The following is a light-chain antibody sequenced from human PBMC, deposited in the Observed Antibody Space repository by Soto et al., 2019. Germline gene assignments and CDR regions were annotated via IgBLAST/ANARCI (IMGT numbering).Light chain of an antibody. J-gene: IGKJ1*01. Sequence: IQMTQSPSSLSASVGDRVTITCRASQSISYYLNWYQQKQGRAPRLLIYSTSTLQSGVPSKFSGSASGTDFTLTISSLQPEDFATYYCQQSYSTPWTFGQGTKVEIK. CDR1: QSISYY. V-gene: IGKV1-39*01. CDR2: STS. CDR3: QQSYSTPWT.